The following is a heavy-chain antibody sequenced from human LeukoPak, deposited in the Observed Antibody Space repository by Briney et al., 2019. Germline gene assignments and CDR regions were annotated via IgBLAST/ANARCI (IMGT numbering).Heavy chain of an antibody. D-gene: IGHD5-24*01. Sequence: SETLSLTCTVSGGSISSTSYYWAWIRQPPGKGLEWIGSIYYSGSTYYNPSLKSRVTISVDTSKNQFSLQLSSVTAADTAVYYCAGGRDGYNLVRGDSWFDPWGQGTLVTVSS. V-gene: IGHV4-39*01. J-gene: IGHJ5*02. CDR3: AGGRDGYNLVRGDSWFDP. CDR2: IYYSGST. CDR1: GGSISSTSYY.